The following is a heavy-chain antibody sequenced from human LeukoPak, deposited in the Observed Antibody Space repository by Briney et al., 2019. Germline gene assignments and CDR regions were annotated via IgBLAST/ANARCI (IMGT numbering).Heavy chain of an antibody. CDR3: ARRHYSDTTGGGGDGFDS. CDR2: MYYSGST. D-gene: IGHD3-22*01. V-gene: IGHV4-39*01. CDR1: GGSISSSSYY. J-gene: IGHJ3*02. Sequence: SETLSLTCTVSGGSISSSSYYWAWIRQPPGKGLEWIGSMYYSGSTHYNPSLKSRVTISVDTSKKQFSLKLSSMTAADTAVYCCARRHYSDTTGGGGDGFDSLRQGRMVTVSS.